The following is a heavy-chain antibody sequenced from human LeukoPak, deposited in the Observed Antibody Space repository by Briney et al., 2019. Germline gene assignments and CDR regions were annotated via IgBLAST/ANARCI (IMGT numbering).Heavy chain of an antibody. J-gene: IGHJ4*02. D-gene: IGHD5-12*01. CDR2: IYYSGST. V-gene: IGHV4-31*03. Sequence: PSETLSLTCTVSGGSISSGGYYWSWIRQHPGKGLEWIGYIYYSGSTYYNPSLKSRVTISVDTSKNQFSLKLSSVTAADTAVYYCARGFSGYETNFDYWGQGTLVTVSS. CDR3: ARGFSGYETNFDY. CDR1: GGSISSGGYY.